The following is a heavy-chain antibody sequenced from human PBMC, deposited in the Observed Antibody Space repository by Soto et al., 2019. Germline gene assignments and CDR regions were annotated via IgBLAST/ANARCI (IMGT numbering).Heavy chain of an antibody. CDR2: IIPMFGTA. CDR1: GDTFSSYA. D-gene: IGHD3-22*01. J-gene: IGHJ4*02. CDR3: ARAGPAHYYDSSGYYSPLDY. Sequence: QVQLVQSGAEVKKPGSSVKVSCKASGDTFSSYAINWVRQAPGQGLEWMGGIIPMFGTANYAQKFKGRVTITAGESTSTVYMELSSLRSEDTAVYYCARAGPAHYYDSSGYYSPLDYWGQGTLVTVSS. V-gene: IGHV1-69*01.